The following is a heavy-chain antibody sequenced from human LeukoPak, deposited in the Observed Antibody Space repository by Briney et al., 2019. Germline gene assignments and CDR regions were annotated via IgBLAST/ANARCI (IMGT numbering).Heavy chain of an antibody. V-gene: IGHV3-30*02. J-gene: IGHJ4*02. CDR3: AKSDRSRSHIYRLGQSPDY. D-gene: IGHD3-16*02. CDR1: GFTFSSYG. Sequence: PGGALRLSCAASGFTFSSYGMHWVRQAPGKGLEWVAFIRYDGSNKYYADSVKGRFTISRDNSKNTLYLQMNSLRAEDAAVYYCAKSDRSRSHIYRLGQSPDYWGQGTLVTVSS. CDR2: IRYDGSNK.